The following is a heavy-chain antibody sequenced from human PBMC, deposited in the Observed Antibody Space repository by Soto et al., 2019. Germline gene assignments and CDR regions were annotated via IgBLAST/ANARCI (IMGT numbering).Heavy chain of an antibody. D-gene: IGHD3-10*01. CDR3: ATSYGSGYRAFDY. CDR1: GDTFSFYS. CDR2: VNPILSMS. V-gene: IGHV1-69*04. Sequence: QVQLVQSGAEVKRPGSSVKVSCKASGDTFSFYSINWVRQAPGLGLEWMGRVNPILSMSNYAQRFQGRVTITADKTTSTVYMALSGLRSEDTAMYYCATSYGSGYRAFDYWGQGALVTISS. J-gene: IGHJ4*02.